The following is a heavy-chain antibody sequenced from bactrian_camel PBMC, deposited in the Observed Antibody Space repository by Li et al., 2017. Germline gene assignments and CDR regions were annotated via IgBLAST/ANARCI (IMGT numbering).Heavy chain of an antibody. J-gene: IGHJ4*01. V-gene: IGHV3S2*01. CDR2: IYSESSTP. CDR3: AAARGPFDEVATMTAGCKY. Sequence: DVQLVESGGGLVQPGGSLRLSCTASGLTFDDYAMGWFRQAPGKGLEWVSSIYSESSTPYYADSVKGRFTISKDNARNTLYLQMNSLKPEDTAVYYCAAARGPFDEVATMTAGCKYWGQGTQVTVS. CDR1: GLTFDDYA. D-gene: IGHD4*01.